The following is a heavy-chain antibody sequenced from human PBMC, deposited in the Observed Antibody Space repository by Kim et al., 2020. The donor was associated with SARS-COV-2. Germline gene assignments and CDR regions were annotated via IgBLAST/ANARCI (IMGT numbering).Heavy chain of an antibody. D-gene: IGHD2-15*01. V-gene: IGHV4-39*01. Sequence: KSRVTISVATSKNQFSLKLSSVTAADTAVYYCARQRVAATLYYYYGMDVWGQGTTVTVSS. J-gene: IGHJ6*02. CDR3: ARQRVAATLYYYYGMDV.